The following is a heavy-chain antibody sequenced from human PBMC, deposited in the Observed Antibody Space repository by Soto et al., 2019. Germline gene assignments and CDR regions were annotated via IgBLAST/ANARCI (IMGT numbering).Heavy chain of an antibody. CDR1: GFTFTSSA. Sequence: SVKVSCKASGFTFTSSAVQWVRQARGQRLEWIGWIVVASGNTNYAQKFQERVTITRDMSTSTAYMELSSLRSEDTAVYYCAAERPGYSSGWYDYYYYGMDVWGQGTTVTVSS. V-gene: IGHV1-58*01. CDR2: IVVASGNT. D-gene: IGHD6-19*01. CDR3: AAERPGYSSGWYDYYYYGMDV. J-gene: IGHJ6*02.